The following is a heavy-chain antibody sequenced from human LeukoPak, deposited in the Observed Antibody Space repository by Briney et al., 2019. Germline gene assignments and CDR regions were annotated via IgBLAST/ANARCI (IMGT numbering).Heavy chain of an antibody. D-gene: IGHD6-19*01. CDR3: AKTTTGYSSGRFPGWPVDY. V-gene: IGHV3-23*01. Sequence: GGSLRLSCAASGFTFSSYAMYWVRQAPGKGLEWVSGIFGSGGSTHYADSLKGRFTISRDNSKNTVYLQMNSLRAEDTAVYYCAKTTTGYSSGRFPGWPVDYWGQGTLVTVSS. CDR1: GFTFSSYA. CDR2: IFGSGGST. J-gene: IGHJ4*02.